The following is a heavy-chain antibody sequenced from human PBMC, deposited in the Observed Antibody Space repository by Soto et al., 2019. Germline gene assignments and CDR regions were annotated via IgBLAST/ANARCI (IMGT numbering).Heavy chain of an antibody. D-gene: IGHD3-22*01. Sequence: ASVKVSCKASGFTFTSSAVQWVRQARGQRLEWIGWIVVGSGNTNYAQKFQERVTITRDMSTSTAYMELSSLRSEDTAVYYCAAGPGHGGYYVNYWGQGTLVTVSS. CDR1: GFTFTSSA. J-gene: IGHJ4*02. CDR3: AAGPGHGGYYVNY. V-gene: IGHV1-58*01. CDR2: IVVGSGNT.